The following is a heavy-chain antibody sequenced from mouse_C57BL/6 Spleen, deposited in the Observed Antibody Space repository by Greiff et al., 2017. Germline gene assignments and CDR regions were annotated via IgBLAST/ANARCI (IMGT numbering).Heavy chain of an antibody. D-gene: IGHD4-1*02. CDR3: ALSNWDYFDY. J-gene: IGHJ2*01. V-gene: IGHV14-2*01. CDR2: IDPEDGET. Sequence: EVQLQQSGAELVKPGASVKLSCTASGFNIKDYYMHWVKQRTEQGLEWIGRIDPEDGETKYAPKFPGKATITADTSSNTAYLQLSSLTSEDTAVYYCALSNWDYFDYGGQGTTLTVSS. CDR1: GFNIKDYY.